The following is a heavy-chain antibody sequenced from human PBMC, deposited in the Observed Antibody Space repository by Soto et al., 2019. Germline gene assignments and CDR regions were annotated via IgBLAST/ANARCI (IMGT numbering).Heavy chain of an antibody. V-gene: IGHV1-69*06. CDR1: GGTFSSYA. D-gene: IGHD3-22*01. Sequence: SVKVSCKASGGTFSSYAISWVRQAPGQGLEWMGGIIPIFGTANYAQKFQGRVTITADKSTSTAYMELSSLRSEDTAVYYCARAGGQGYYDSSGYYYEEIYYYYGMDVWGQGTTVTVSS. J-gene: IGHJ6*02. CDR3: ARAGGQGYYDSSGYYYEEIYYYYGMDV. CDR2: IIPIFGTA.